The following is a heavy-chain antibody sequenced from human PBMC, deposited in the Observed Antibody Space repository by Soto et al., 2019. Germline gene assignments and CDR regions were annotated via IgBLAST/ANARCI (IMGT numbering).Heavy chain of an antibody. CDR1: GFTFSSYW. J-gene: IGHJ4*02. CDR3: AREGSYSSGWYRD. CDR2: INSDGSST. V-gene: IGHV3-74*01. Sequence: GGSLRLSCAASGFTFSSYWMHWVRQAPGKGLVWVSRINSDGSSTSYADSVRGRFTISRDNAKNTLYLQMNSLRAEDTAVYYCAREGSYSSGWYRDWGQGTLVTVSS. D-gene: IGHD6-19*01.